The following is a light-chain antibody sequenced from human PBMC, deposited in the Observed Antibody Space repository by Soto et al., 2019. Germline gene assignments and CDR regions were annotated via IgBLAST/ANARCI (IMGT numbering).Light chain of an antibody. CDR1: QSISSY. Sequence: DIQMTQSPSSLSASVGDRVTITCRASQSISSYLSWYQHKPGKAPKLLIYAASSLQSGVPSRFSGSGSGTDFTLTISSLQPDDFATYYCQQYNSYWTFGQGTKVDIK. CDR2: AAS. V-gene: IGKV1-39*01. J-gene: IGKJ1*01. CDR3: QQYNSYWT.